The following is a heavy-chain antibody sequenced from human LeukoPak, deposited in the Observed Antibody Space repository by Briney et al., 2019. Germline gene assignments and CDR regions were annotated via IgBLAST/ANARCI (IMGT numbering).Heavy chain of an antibody. CDR2: IRYDGSNK. CDR1: GFTFSSYG. CDR3: ATRGDSPQWYFDL. D-gene: IGHD2-21*01. Sequence: PGGSLRLSCAASGFTFSSYGMHWVRQAPGKGLEWVAFIRYDGSNKYYADSVKGRFTISRDNSKNTLYLQMNSLRAEDTAVYYCATRGDSPQWYFDLWGRGTLVTVSS. J-gene: IGHJ2*01. V-gene: IGHV3-30*02.